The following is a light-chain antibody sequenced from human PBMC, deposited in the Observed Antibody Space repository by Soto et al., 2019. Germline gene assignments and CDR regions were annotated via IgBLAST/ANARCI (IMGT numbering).Light chain of an antibody. Sequence: QSVLTQPASVSGSPGQSITISCTGTSSDVGTYNYVSWYQHHPGKAPKLMIFEVDHRPSGVSSRFSGSKSGNTASLTISGLQTEDEADYYCTSYTTNTYVIFGGGTKLTVL. CDR1: SSDVGTYNY. CDR3: TSYTTNTYVI. CDR2: EVD. V-gene: IGLV2-14*01. J-gene: IGLJ2*01.